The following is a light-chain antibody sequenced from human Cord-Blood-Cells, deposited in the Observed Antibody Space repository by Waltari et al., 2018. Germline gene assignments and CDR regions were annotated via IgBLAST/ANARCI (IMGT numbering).Light chain of an antibody. CDR3: QQYGSSFT. CDR2: GAS. Sequence: EIVLTQSPGTQSLSPGDRATLSCRATQSVSSSYLAWYQQKPAQAPRLLIYGASSRATGIPDRFSGSGSGTDFTLTISRLEPEDFAVYYCQQYGSSFTFGPGTKVDIK. CDR1: QSVSSSY. V-gene: IGKV3-20*01. J-gene: IGKJ3*01.